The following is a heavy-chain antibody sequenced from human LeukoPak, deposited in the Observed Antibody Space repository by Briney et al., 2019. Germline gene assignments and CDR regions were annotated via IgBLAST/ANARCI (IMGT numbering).Heavy chain of an antibody. CDR3: AGGRGGVAVGRRPFDY. CDR2: INRSGST. D-gene: IGHD2-8*01. V-gene: IGHV4-34*01. J-gene: IGHJ4*02. CDR1: GGSFSGYY. Sequence: SETLSLTCAVYGGSFSGYYWSWIRQPPGKGLVWIWGINRSGSTNYNPSLKNRVTITVETSKNHFFLQLNTVTAAEAAVYYCAGGRGGVAVGRRPFDYWGQGTLVTVSS.